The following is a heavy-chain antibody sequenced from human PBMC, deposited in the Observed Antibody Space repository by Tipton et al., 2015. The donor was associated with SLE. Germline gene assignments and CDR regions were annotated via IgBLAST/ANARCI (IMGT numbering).Heavy chain of an antibody. D-gene: IGHD3-16*01. CDR1: GGSIRSSNW. CDR2: IHHSGST. J-gene: IGHJ2*01. CDR3: ARQRGYYDGTPFPPWNFDL. V-gene: IGHV4-4*01. Sequence: TLSLTCAVSGGSIRSSNWWSWVRQPPGKGLEWIGEIHHSGSTNSNPSLKSRVTISVDKSKNQFSLNLNSVTAADTAVYFCARQRGYYDGTPFPPWNFDLWGRGTQVTVSS.